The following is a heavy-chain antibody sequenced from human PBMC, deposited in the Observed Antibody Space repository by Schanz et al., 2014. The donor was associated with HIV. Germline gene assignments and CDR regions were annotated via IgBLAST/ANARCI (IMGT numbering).Heavy chain of an antibody. Sequence: EVQLXXSGXGLVQPGRSLRLSCAASGFSFDDYAMHWVRQAPGKGLEWVSGISWNSGSIGYADSVKGRFTISRDNAKNSLYMQMNSLRGDDTALYYCAKIISGSPYYYYGLDVWGLGTTVTVSS. D-gene: IGHD1-26*01. J-gene: IGHJ6*02. CDR1: GFSFDDYA. CDR2: ISWNSGSI. CDR3: AKIISGSPYYYYGLDV. V-gene: IGHV3-9*01.